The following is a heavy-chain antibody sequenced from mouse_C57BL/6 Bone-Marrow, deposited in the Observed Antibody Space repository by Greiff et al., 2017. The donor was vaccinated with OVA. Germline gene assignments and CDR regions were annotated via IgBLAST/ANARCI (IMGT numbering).Heavy chain of an antibody. V-gene: IGHV1-5*01. J-gene: IGHJ3*01. CDR1: GYTFTSYW. Sequence: EVQRVESGTVLARPGASVKMSCKPSGYTFTSYWMHWVKKRPGQGLEWIGAIYPGNSDTSYNQKFKGKAKLTAVTSASTAYMELSSLTNEDSAVYYCTRERYGYDGAWFAYWGQGTLVTVSA. CDR2: IYPGNSDT. CDR3: TRERYGYDGAWFAY. D-gene: IGHD2-2*01.